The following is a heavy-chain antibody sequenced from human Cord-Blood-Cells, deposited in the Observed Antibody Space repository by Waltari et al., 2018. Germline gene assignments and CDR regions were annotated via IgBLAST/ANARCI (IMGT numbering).Heavy chain of an antibody. D-gene: IGHD1-1*01. J-gene: IGHJ3*02. CDR2: NIPIFGTA. CDR3: ARDGAGTTGGYAFDI. Sequence: QVQLVQSGAEVKKPGSSVKVSCKASGGTFTSTGNSRVRRASGQGLEWQGENIPIFGTANYAQKFQGRVTITADESTSTAYMELSSLRSEDTAVYYCARDGAGTTGGYAFDIWGQGTMVTVSS. V-gene: IGHV1-69*01. CDR1: GGTFTSTG.